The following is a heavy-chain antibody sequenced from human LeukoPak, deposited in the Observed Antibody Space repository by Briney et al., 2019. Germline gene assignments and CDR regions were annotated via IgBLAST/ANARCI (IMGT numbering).Heavy chain of an antibody. J-gene: IGHJ6*02. D-gene: IGHD5-18*01. CDR2: INSDGSIT. V-gene: IGHV3-74*01. CDR3: ARDAVDTANAV. CDR1: GVTFTAYC. Sequence: PGGSVRLSCAASGVTFTAYCMHWVRQAPGKGLVWVSHINSDGSITSYADSVKGRFTISRDNAKNTLYLQMNSLRAEDTAVYYCARDAVDTANAVWGQGTTVTVSS.